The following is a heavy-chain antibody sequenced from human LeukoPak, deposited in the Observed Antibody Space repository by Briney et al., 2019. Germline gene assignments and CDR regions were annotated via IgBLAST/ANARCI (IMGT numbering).Heavy chain of an antibody. D-gene: IGHD3-10*01. J-gene: IGHJ4*02. CDR1: GFTFSSYS. CDR3: ARDSMVRGIPYCDY. CDR2: ISSSSSYI. Sequence: PGRSLRLSCAASGFTFSSYSMNWVRQAPGKGLEWVSSISSSSSYIYYADSVKGRFTISRDNAKNSLYLQMNSLRAEDTAVYYCARDSMVRGIPYCDYWGQGTLVTVSS. V-gene: IGHV3-21*01.